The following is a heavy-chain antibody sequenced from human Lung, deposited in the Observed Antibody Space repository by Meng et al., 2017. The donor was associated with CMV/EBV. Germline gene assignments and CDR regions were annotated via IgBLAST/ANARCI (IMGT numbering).Heavy chain of an antibody. J-gene: IGHJ4*02. CDR3: ARDFSLYRTSGVQ. V-gene: IGHV3-11*05. Sequence: QVQLVEFGGGLVKPGGSVRLSCTGSGFTFSDYYMSWIRQAPGKGLEWVSYISPTTGYTEYADSVKGRFTISRDNAKNSLFLQMNSLRSEDTAVYYCARDFSLYRTSGVQWGQGTLGTVSS. CDR2: ISPTTGYT. D-gene: IGHD2-8*01. CDR1: GFTFSDYY.